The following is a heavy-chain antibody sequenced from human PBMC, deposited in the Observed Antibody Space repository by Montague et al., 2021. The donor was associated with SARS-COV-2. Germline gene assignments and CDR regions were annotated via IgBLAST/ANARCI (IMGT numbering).Heavy chain of an antibody. D-gene: IGHD2-21*01. CDR3: ARARTSLIVVVNEFGY. V-gene: IGHV6-1*01. CDR1: GDSVSRNSAA. J-gene: IGHJ4*02. CDR2: TYYRSKWYN. Sequence: CAISGDSVSRNSAAWNWVRQSPSRGLEWLGRTYYRSKWYNDYAVSVKSRITINPDTSKNQFSLRLSSVTAADTAVYYCARARTSLIVVVNEFGYWGQGTLVTVSS.